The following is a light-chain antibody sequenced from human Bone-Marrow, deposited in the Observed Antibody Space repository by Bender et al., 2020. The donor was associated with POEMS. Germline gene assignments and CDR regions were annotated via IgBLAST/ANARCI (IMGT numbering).Light chain of an antibody. CDR3: QSYDNSLGGWV. CDR1: RSNIGAGYD. V-gene: IGLV1-40*01. Sequence: QSALTQPRSVSGSPGQSVTISCTGSRSNIGAGYDVHWYQQLPGTAPKLLIYNKNRPSGVPDRFSGSKSGTSASLAITGLQAEDEGDYYCQSYDNSLGGWVFGGGTKLTVL. CDR2: NK. J-gene: IGLJ3*02.